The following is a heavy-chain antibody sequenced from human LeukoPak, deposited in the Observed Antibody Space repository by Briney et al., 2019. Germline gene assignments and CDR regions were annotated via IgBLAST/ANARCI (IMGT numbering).Heavy chain of an antibody. CDR3: ASRNVDSSLPPRY. CDR1: GFTFSNYA. V-gene: IGHV3-23*01. D-gene: IGHD5-12*01. CDR2: ISAGGTGT. J-gene: IGHJ4*02. Sequence: GGSLRLSCAASGFTFSNYAMSWIRQAPGKGLEWVSAISAGGTGTYYADSVKGRSTISRDNSKNTLYLQMNSLRAEDTAAYYCASRNVDSSLPPRYWGQGTLVTVSS.